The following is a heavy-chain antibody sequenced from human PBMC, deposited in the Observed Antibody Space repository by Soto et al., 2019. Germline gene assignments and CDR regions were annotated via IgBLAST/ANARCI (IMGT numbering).Heavy chain of an antibody. CDR3: ARDGGVDTATVTDWFDP. CDR1: GYTFTSYY. D-gene: IGHD5-18*01. V-gene: IGHV1-46*01. J-gene: IGHJ5*02. CDR2: INPSGGST. Sequence: ASVKVSCKASGYTFTSYYMHWVRQAPGQGLEWMGIINPSGGSTSYAQKFQGRVTVTRDTSTSTVYMELSSLRSEDTAVYYCARDGGVDTATVTDWFDPWGQGTLVTVSS.